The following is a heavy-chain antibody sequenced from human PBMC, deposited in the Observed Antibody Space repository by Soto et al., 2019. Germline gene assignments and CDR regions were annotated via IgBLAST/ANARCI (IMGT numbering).Heavy chain of an antibody. CDR1: GGTFSSYA. V-gene: IGHV1-69*13. J-gene: IGHJ3*02. D-gene: IGHD1-1*01. CDR3: ARERLRGDAFDI. CDR2: IIPIFGTA. Sequence: SVKVSCKASGGTFSSYAISWVRQAPGQGLEWMGGIIPIFGTANYAQKFQGRVTITADESTSTAYMELSSLRSEDTAVYYCARERLRGDAFDIWGQGTMVTVSS.